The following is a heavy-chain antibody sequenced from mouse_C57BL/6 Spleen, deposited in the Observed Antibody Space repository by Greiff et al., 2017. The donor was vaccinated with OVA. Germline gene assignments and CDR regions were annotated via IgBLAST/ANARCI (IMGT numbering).Heavy chain of an antibody. CDR1: GYTFTSYW. CDR3: ARRDGDY. CDR2: IDPSDSYT. J-gene: IGHJ3*01. V-gene: IGHV1-50*01. Sequence: QVQLQQPGAELVKPGASVKLSCKASGYTFTSYWMQWVKQRPGQGLEWIGEIDPSDSYTNYNQKFKGKATLTVDTSSSTAYMQLSSLTSEDSAVYYCARRDGDYWGQGTLVTVSA. D-gene: IGHD2-3*01.